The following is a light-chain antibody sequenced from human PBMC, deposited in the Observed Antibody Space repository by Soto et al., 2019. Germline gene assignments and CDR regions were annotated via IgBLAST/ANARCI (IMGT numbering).Light chain of an antibody. J-gene: IGLJ3*02. V-gene: IGLV8-61*01. Sequence: AVVTQEPSFSVSPGGKVTLTCGLRSGSVSTSYYPSWYQQTPGQAPRTLIYNTNTRSSGVPDRFSGSILGNTAALTITGAQADDESDYYCVLYMGSGISVFGGGTKLTVL. CDR3: VLYMGSGISV. CDR2: NTN. CDR1: SGSVSTSYY.